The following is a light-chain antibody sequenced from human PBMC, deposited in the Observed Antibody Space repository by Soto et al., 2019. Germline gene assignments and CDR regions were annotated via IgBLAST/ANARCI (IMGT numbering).Light chain of an antibody. CDR2: GAS. Sequence: EIVMTQSPATLSVSPGERATLSCRASQSVSSNLAWYQQKPGQAPRLLIYGASTRATGIPARFSGGGSGTEFTLTISSLQSEDFAVYYCQQYNNWPPSITFGQGTRLEI. J-gene: IGKJ5*01. CDR3: QQYNNWPPSIT. CDR1: QSVSSN. V-gene: IGKV3-15*01.